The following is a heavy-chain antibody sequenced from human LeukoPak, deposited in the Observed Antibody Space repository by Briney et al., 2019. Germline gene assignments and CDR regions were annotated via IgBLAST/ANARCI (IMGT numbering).Heavy chain of an antibody. Sequence: GGSLRLSCAASGFTFSSYAMHWVRQAPGKGLEWVAVISYDGSNKYYANSVKGRFTISRDNSKNTLYLQMGSLRAEDMAVYYCARVAVPGTYDYWGQGTLVTVSS. J-gene: IGHJ4*02. CDR2: ISYDGSNK. CDR3: ARVAVPGTYDY. D-gene: IGHD6-19*01. V-gene: IGHV3-30*14. CDR1: GFTFSSYA.